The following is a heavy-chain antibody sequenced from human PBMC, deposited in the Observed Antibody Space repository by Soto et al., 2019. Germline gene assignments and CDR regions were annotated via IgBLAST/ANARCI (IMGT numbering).Heavy chain of an antibody. CDR1: GFTVSSNY. D-gene: IGHD3-16*01. CDR3: ARDRGGRDYYYGMDV. Sequence: VGSLRLSCAASGFTVSSNYMSWVRQAPGKGLEWVSVIYSGGSTYYADSVKGRFTISRGNSKNTLYLQMNSLRAEDTAVYYCARDRGGRDYYYGMDVWGQGTTVTVSS. CDR2: IYSGGST. V-gene: IGHV3-53*01. J-gene: IGHJ6*02.